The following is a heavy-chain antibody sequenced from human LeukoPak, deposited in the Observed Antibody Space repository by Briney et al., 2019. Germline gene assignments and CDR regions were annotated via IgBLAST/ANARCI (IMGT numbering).Heavy chain of an antibody. D-gene: IGHD3-22*01. CDR3: AKEHDSSGYYEVGYSDY. V-gene: IGHV3-33*06. CDR1: GFTFSSYG. Sequence: PGRSLRLSCAASGFTFSSYGMHWVRQAPGKGLEWVAVIWYDGSNKYYADSVKGRFTISRDNSKNTLYLQMNSLRAEDTAVYYCAKEHDSSGYYEVGYSDYWGQGTLVTVSS. CDR2: IWYDGSNK. J-gene: IGHJ4*02.